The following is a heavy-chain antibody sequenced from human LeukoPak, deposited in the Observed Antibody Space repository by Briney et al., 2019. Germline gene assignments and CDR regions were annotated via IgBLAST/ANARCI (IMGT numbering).Heavy chain of an antibody. CDR1: GFTFSSYS. V-gene: IGHV3-21*01. D-gene: IGHD3-10*01. CDR2: ISSSSSYI. CDR3: ARLPRGFGELLEGAFDI. J-gene: IGHJ3*02. Sequence: KPGGSLRLSCAASGFTFSSYSMNWVRQAPGKGLEWVSSISSSSSYIYYADSVKGRFTISRDNAKNSLYLQMNSLRAEDTAVYYCARLPRGFGELLEGAFDIWGQGTMVTVSS.